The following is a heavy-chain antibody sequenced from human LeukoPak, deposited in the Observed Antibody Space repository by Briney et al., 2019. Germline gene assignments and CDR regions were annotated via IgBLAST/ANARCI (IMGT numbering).Heavy chain of an antibody. Sequence: ASVKVSCKASGYTFTSYRISWVRQAPGQGLEWMGWISAYNGNTNYAQKLQGRVTMTTDTSTSTAYMELRSLRSDDTAVYYCARSSSWEIYYYYGMDVWGQGTTVTVSS. D-gene: IGHD6-13*01. J-gene: IGHJ6*02. CDR2: ISAYNGNT. CDR3: ARSSSWEIYYYYGMDV. V-gene: IGHV1-18*01. CDR1: GYTFTSYR.